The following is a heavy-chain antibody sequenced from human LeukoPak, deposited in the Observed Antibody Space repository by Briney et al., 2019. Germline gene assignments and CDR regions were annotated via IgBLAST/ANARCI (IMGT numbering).Heavy chain of an antibody. V-gene: IGHV3-33*06. CDR3: AKEWDSGYDGRGIDF. CDR2: VWYDGHNK. Sequence: GGSLRLSCAASGFTFSSCGMHWARQAPGKGLEWVAAVWYDGHNKYYADSVKGRFTISRDNSRNPLYLQMNSLRVEDTAVYYCAKEWDSGYDGRGIDFWGQGTLVTVSS. CDR1: GFTFSSCG. D-gene: IGHD5-12*01. J-gene: IGHJ4*02.